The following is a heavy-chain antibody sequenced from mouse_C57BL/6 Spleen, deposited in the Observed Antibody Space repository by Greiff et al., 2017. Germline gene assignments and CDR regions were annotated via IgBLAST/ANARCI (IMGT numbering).Heavy chain of an antibody. CDR2: ISDGGSYT. D-gene: IGHD1-1*01. CDR3: ARGGTTVVDAMDY. V-gene: IGHV5-4*01. Sequence: EVHLVESGGGLVKPGGSLKLSCAASGFTFSSYAMSWVRQTPEKRLEWVATISDGGSYTYYPDNVKGRFTISRDNAKNNLYLQMSHLKSEDTAMYYCARGGTTVVDAMDYGGQGTSVTVSS. J-gene: IGHJ4*01. CDR1: GFTFSSYA.